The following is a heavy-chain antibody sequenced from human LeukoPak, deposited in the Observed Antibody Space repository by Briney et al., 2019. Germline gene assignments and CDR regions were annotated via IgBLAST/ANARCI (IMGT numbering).Heavy chain of an antibody. Sequence: GGSLRLSCAASRFTFSSYGMSWVRQAPGKGLEWVSAISGIGVGTYYADSVKGRFTISRDNSKNTLFLQMNSLRAEDTAVYYCAKVKFRSWYFDYWGQGTLVTVSS. CDR1: RFTFSSYG. CDR3: AKVKFRSWYFDY. D-gene: IGHD2-21*01. V-gene: IGHV3-23*01. J-gene: IGHJ4*02. CDR2: ISGIGVGT.